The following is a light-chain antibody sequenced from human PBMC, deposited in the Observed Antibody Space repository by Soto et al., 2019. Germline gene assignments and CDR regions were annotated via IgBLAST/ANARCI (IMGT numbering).Light chain of an antibody. CDR3: QQYKNWYT. Sequence: IVMTQSPATLSVSPGERVTLSCRASQSIGYSLAWYQQKPGQAPRLLIQGASNRPTGIPVSFSGSGSGTEFTLTISRLRSEDFAVYYCQQYKNWYTFGQGTKLEIK. V-gene: IGKV3-15*01. CDR2: GAS. J-gene: IGKJ2*01. CDR1: QSIGYS.